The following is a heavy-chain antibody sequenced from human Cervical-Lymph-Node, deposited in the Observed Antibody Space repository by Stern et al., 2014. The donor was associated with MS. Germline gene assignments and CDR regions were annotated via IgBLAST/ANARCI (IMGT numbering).Heavy chain of an antibody. D-gene: IGHD1-26*01. V-gene: IGHV3-21*01. Sequence: VQLVESGGGLVKPGGSLRLSCAASGFTFSSYSMNWVRQAPGKGLEWVSSISSSSSYIYYADSVKGRFTISRDNAKNSLFLQMNSLRAEDTAVYYCARDLLNSGHDAFDFWGQGTMVTVSS. CDR2: ISSSSSYI. J-gene: IGHJ3*01. CDR3: ARDLLNSGHDAFDF. CDR1: GFTFSSYS.